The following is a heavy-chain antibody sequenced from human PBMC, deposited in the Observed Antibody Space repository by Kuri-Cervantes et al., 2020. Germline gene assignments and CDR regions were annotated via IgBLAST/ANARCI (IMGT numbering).Heavy chain of an antibody. CDR2: IFYTGST. D-gene: IGHD3-10*01. V-gene: IGHV4-59*13. Sequence: GSLRLSCTVSGDSISPYYWTWIRQPPGKGLEWIGYIFYTGSTNYNASLKSRVTISVDTSKNQFYLKLRSVTAADTAVYYCARVGIGLIRGRYYFDSWGQGTLVTVSS. CDR1: GDSISPYY. CDR3: ARVGIGLIRGRYYFDS. J-gene: IGHJ4*02.